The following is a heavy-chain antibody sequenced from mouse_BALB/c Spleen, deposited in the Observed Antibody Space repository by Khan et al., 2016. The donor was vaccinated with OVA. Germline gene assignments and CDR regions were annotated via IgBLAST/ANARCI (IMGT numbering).Heavy chain of an antibody. CDR3: ARVYGGDFDY. D-gene: IGHD1-1*01. J-gene: IGHJ2*01. V-gene: IGHV3-2*02. CDR2: ISYSGNT. CDR1: GYSITTDYV. Sequence: EVQFVESGPGLVKPSQSLSLTCTVTGYSITTDYVWNWIRQFPGNKLEWMGYISYSGNTKYNPSLKSRISITRDTSKNQFFLQLKSVTTEDTARYYCARVYGGDFDYWGQGTTLTVSS.